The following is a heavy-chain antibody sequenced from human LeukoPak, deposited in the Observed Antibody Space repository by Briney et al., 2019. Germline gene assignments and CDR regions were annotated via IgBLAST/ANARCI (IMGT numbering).Heavy chain of an antibody. J-gene: IGHJ4*02. Sequence: ASVKVSCKASGYTFTGYYMHWVRQAPGQGLEWMGWVRPKNGDTNYAQKFQGRVTMTSDTSISTAYMEASSLRSDDTAVYYCARDRCPDGVCYFDFWGQGTLITVSS. D-gene: IGHD2-8*01. CDR2: VRPKNGDT. CDR1: GYTFTGYY. CDR3: ARDRCPDGVCYFDF. V-gene: IGHV1-2*02.